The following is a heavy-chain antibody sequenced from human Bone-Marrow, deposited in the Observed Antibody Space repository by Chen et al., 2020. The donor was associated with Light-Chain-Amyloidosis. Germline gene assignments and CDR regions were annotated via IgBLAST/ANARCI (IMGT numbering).Heavy chain of an antibody. CDR2: IYYSGST. CDR1: GGSISSSSYY. J-gene: IGHJ4*02. Sequence: QLQLQESGPGLVKPSETLSLTCTVSGGSISSSSYYWGWIRQPPWKGLEWIGSIYYSGSTYYNPSLKSRVTISVDTSKNQFSLKLSSVTAADTAVYYCARRRWELPSFDYWGQGTLVTVSS. CDR3: ARRRWELPSFDY. D-gene: IGHD1-26*01. V-gene: IGHV4-39*01.